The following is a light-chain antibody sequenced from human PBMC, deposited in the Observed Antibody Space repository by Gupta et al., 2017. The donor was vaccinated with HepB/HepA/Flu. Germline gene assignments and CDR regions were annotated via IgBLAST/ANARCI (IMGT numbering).Light chain of an antibody. J-gene: IGKJ5*01. CDR2: AAS. CDR3: QQLNIFPVT. Sequence: DIQLTHTPSFLSASVGDRVTITCRASQDISSYLAWLQQKPGKAPKLLIYAASSLQSGVPSRFSGSRSRTEFTLTISSLQPEDFATYYCQQLNIFPVTFGQGTRLEIK. CDR1: QDISSY. V-gene: IGKV1-9*01.